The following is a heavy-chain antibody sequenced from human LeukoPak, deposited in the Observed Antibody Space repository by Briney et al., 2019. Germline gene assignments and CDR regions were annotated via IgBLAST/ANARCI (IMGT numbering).Heavy chain of an antibody. D-gene: IGHD5-24*01. V-gene: IGHV4-34*01. CDR3: ARIVGDGYNDAFDI. CDR1: GGSFSGYY. CDR2: TNHSGST. Sequence: PSETLSLTCAVYGGSFSGYYWSWIRQPPGKGLEWIGETNHSGSTNYNPSLKSRVTISVDTSKNQFSLKLSSVTAADTAVYYCARIVGDGYNDAFDIWGQGTMVTVSS. J-gene: IGHJ3*02.